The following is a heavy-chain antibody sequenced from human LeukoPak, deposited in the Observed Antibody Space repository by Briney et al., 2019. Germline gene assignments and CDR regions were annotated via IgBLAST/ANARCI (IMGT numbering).Heavy chain of an antibody. J-gene: IGHJ4*02. Sequence: PRASVKVSCKASGYTFTTYGLSWVRQAPGQGLEWLGWISTYDDNIKYAQSLQGRLTLPIDTSTSTAYMELRSLTSDDTAVYYCARETYSNILTGTDYWGPGTLVTVSS. D-gene: IGHD3-9*01. CDR1: GYTFTTYG. CDR3: ARETYSNILTGTDY. V-gene: IGHV1-18*01. CDR2: ISTYDDNI.